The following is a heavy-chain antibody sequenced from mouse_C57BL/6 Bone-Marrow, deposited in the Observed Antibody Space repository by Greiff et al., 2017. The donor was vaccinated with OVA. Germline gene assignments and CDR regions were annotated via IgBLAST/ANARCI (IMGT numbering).Heavy chain of an antibody. J-gene: IGHJ2*01. V-gene: IGHV5-4*03. CDR1: GFTFSSYA. Sequence: EVKLMASGGGLVKPGGSLKLSRAASGFTFSSYAMSWVRQTPEKRLGWVATISDGGSYTYYPANVKGRFTISRDNTKNNLYLQMSHLKSEDTAMYYCARYSQARYYFDYWGQGTTLTVSS. CDR2: ISDGGSYT. CDR3: ARYSQARYYFDY. D-gene: IGHD3-2*02.